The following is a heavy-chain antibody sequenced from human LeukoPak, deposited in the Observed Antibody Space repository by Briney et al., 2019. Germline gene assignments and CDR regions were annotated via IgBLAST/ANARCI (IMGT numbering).Heavy chain of an antibody. V-gene: IGHV1-2*02. D-gene: IGHD6-19*01. Sequence: ASVKVSCKASGYTFTGYYMHWVRQAPGQRLEWMGWINPKSGDTKYAQKFQGRVTMTRDTSISTAYMELRSLRSDDTAVYYCARYSSGPSRAFDIWGQGTMVTVSS. CDR3: ARYSSGPSRAFDI. CDR1: GYTFTGYY. J-gene: IGHJ3*02. CDR2: INPKSGDT.